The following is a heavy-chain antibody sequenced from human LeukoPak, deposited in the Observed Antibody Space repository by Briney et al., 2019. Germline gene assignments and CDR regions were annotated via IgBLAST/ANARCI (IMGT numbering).Heavy chain of an antibody. CDR1: RFTFNSET. J-gene: IGHJ4*02. D-gene: IGHD2-21*02. CDR2: ISSSSGSK. CDR3: VRGDRRDF. V-gene: IGHV3-21*01. Sequence: PGGSLRLSCAASRFTFNSETMNWVRQAPGKGLEWLSSISSSSGSKYYADAVRGRFIIPRDNAKSSLFLQMNSLRVEDTAVYYCVRGDRRDFWGQGTLVTVSS.